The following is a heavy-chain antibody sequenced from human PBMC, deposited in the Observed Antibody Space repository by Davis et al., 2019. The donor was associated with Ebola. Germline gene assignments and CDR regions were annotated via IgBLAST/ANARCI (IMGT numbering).Heavy chain of an antibody. CDR2: IYYSGST. D-gene: IGHD6-13*01. V-gene: IGHV4-59*01. CDR3: ARVAAARDFDY. J-gene: IGHJ4*02. Sequence: SETLSLTCTVSGGSISSYYWSWIRQPPGKGLEWVGYIYYSGSTNCNPSLKSRVTISVDTSKNQFSLKLSSVTAADTAVYYCARVAAARDFDYWGQGTLVTVSS. CDR1: GGSISSYY.